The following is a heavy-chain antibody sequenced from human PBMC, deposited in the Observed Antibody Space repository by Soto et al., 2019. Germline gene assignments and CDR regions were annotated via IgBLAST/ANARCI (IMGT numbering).Heavy chain of an antibody. V-gene: IGHV2-5*02. CDR3: VHCTLHDYGDYDPGTSHVFDS. D-gene: IGHD4-17*01. Sequence: QITLKESGPSPVKPTQTLTVTCTFSGFSLSNSGVGVAWIRQPPGKALEWLALIYGDNDKRYSPSLKTRLTITKDTSKNQVVLTMTNMDPVDTATYYCVHCTLHDYGDYDPGTSHVFDSWGQGTLVTVSS. CDR2: IYGDNDK. J-gene: IGHJ4*02. CDR1: GFSLSNSGVG.